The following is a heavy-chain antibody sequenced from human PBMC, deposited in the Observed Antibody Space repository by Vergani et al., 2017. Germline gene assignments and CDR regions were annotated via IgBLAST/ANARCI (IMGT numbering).Heavy chain of an antibody. J-gene: IGHJ4*02. CDR1: GFTFSNYG. CDR2: IWYDGSNK. CDR3: AANFDF. V-gene: IGHV3-33*01. Sequence: QVQLVESGGGVVQPGRSLRLSCAGSGFTFSNYGIHWVRQAPGKGLEGVAVIWYDGSNKYYADSVKGRFSVSRDNSKNTVYLQMNSLRAEDTAVYYCAANFDFWGQGTLVTVSS. D-gene: IGHD4/OR15-4a*01.